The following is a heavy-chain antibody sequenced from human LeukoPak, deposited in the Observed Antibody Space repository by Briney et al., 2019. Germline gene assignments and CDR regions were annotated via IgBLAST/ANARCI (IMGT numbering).Heavy chain of an antibody. Sequence: GSLRLSCTASGFSFSGHSMNWVRQAPGRGLEWVSFISGDATIIYYADSVRGRFTLSRDNAKNSLYLQMNSLRAGDTAVYYCARNKRATHNYFDYWGQGTLVTVSS. CDR1: GFSFSGHS. V-gene: IGHV3-48*04. J-gene: IGHJ4*02. CDR2: ISGDATII. CDR3: ARNKRATHNYFDY.